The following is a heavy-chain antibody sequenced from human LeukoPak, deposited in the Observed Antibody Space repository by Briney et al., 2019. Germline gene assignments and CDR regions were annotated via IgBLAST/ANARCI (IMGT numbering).Heavy chain of an antibody. CDR1: GGSISSYY. CDR2: IYYSGHT. Sequence: SETLSLTCTVSGGSISSYYWSWIRQPPGKGLEWIGNIYYSGHTYYSPSLKSRVTISVDTSKNQFSLKLSSVTAADTAVYYCARVVYSGYDFRGAMDVWGKGTTVTVST. J-gene: IGHJ6*04. V-gene: IGHV4-59*01. D-gene: IGHD5-12*01. CDR3: ARVVYSGYDFRGAMDV.